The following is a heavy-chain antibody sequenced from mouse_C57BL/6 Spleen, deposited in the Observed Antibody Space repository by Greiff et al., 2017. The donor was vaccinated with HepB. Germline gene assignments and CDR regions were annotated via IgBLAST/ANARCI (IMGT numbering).Heavy chain of an antibody. Sequence: QVQLKQPGAELVKPGASVKLSCKASGYTFTSYWMHWVKQRPGQGLEWIGMIHPNSGSTNYNEKFKSKATLTVDKSSSTAYMQLSNLTSEDSAVYYCAGPLRAFAYWGQGTLVTVSA. CDR3: AGPLRAFAY. V-gene: IGHV1-64*01. J-gene: IGHJ3*01. CDR2: IHPNSGST. CDR1: GYTFTSYW. D-gene: IGHD1-1*01.